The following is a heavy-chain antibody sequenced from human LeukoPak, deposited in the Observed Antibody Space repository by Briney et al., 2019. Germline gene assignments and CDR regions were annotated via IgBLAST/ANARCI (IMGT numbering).Heavy chain of an antibody. V-gene: IGHV5-51*01. CDR3: ASRDYYEGGGYLDAFDI. Sequence: GESLKTPCKCSGNRFTGHSIAWVRQIPGKGPEWMGIIYPGDSDTRYSPSFQGQHHISADKSISTAYLLWMSLKASDTAMYYCASRDYYEGGGYLDAFDIWGQGTMVIVSS. J-gene: IGHJ3*02. D-gene: IGHD3-22*01. CDR1: GNRFTGHS. CDR2: IYPGDSDT.